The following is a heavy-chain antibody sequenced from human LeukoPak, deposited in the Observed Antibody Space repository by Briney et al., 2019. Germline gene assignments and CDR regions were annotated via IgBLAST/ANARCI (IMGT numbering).Heavy chain of an antibody. Sequence: AESLCLTCTVSSGSISIYYARWIPQPPAKGLEWMGYIYYSGSTNHNPALKSRITIYADTSKNQFSLKLSSVTAADTAVYYCARETTYYDILTGRSKGWFAPWGQGTLVTVSS. CDR3: ARETTYYDILTGRSKGWFAP. D-gene: IGHD3-9*01. CDR2: IYYSGST. J-gene: IGHJ5*02. CDR1: SGSISIYY. V-gene: IGHV4-59*01.